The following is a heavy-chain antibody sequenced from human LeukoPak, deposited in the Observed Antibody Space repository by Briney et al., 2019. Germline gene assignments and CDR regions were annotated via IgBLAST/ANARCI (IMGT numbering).Heavy chain of an antibody. V-gene: IGHV4-59*12. J-gene: IGHJ5*02. CDR3: AREGKDIVVVVAATRSGWFDP. D-gene: IGHD2-15*01. CDR2: IYYSGST. Sequence: SETLFLTCAVYGGSFSGYYWSWIRQPPGKGLEWIGYIYYSGSTNYNPSLKSRVTISVDTSKNQFSLKLSSVTAADTAVYYCAREGKDIVVVVAATRSGWFDPWGQGTLVTVSS. CDR1: GGSFSGYY.